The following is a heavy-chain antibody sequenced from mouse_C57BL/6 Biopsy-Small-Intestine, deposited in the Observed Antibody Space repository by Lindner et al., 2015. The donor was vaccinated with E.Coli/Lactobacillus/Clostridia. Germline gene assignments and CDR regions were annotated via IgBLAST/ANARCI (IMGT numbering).Heavy chain of an antibody. CDR1: GSTFTSHP. V-gene: IGHV1-47*01. J-gene: IGHJ2*01. CDR3: ARGGQLRDGMDY. Sequence: VQLQESGAELVKPGASVKMSCMASGSTFTSHPIEWVKQIHGKSLEWIGSFHPYDDASKYNENFKDKATLTVDKSSSTVYLELSRLTSDDSGVYYCARGGQLRDGMDYWGQGTTLTVSS. CDR2: FHPYDDAS. D-gene: IGHD3-2*02.